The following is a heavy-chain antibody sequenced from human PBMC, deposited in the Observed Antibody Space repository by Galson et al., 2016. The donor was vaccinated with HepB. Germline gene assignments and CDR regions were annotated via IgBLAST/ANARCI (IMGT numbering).Heavy chain of an antibody. CDR2: IRSQTYGGTT. CDR3: TRDWGGDVAPRLDY. CDR1: GFNFADHS. J-gene: IGHJ4*02. Sequence: SLRLSCAASGFNFADHSMSWFRQTPGTGLEWVGFIRSQTYGGTTEHAASVKGRFTISRDDSNSIAYLQMNSLKTEDTGVYYCTRDWGGDVAPRLDYWGQGTLVTVSS. V-gene: IGHV3-49*03. D-gene: IGHD2-21*02.